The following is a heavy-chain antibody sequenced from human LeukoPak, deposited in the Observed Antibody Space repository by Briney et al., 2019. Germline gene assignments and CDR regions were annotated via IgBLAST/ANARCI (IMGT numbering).Heavy chain of an antibody. D-gene: IGHD2-2*01. CDR1: GFSFSTYS. J-gene: IGHJ6*03. CDR2: ISSTSSYI. V-gene: IGHV3-21*01. Sequence: PGGSLRLSCAASGFSFSTYSMNWVRQAPGKGLEWVSSISSTSSYIYYADSLKGRFTISRDNAKNSMYLQMNSLRAEDTAVYYCARESGSRSYYYYMDVWGKGTTVTVSS. CDR3: ARESGSRSYYYYMDV.